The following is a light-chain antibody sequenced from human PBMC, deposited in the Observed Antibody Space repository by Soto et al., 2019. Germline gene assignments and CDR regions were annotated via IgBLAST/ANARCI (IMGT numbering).Light chain of an antibody. Sequence: QPVLTQPPSVSGAPGQRVTISCTASSSNIGAGFDVHWYQQLPGTAPKLLIFANNNRPSGVPDRFSGSKSGTSTSLAITGLQAEDEADYYCQSYDSSLGAYVFGTGTKLTVL. CDR3: QSYDSSLGAYV. J-gene: IGLJ1*01. CDR1: SSNIGAGFD. V-gene: IGLV1-40*01. CDR2: ANN.